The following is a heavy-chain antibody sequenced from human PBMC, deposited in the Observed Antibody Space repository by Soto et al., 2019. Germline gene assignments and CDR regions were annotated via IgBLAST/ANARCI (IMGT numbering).Heavy chain of an antibody. CDR1: GFTFSSYS. CDR3: ARSDGRDLYFADP. D-gene: IGHD3-16*01. Sequence: GGSLRLSCAVSGFTFSSYSMNWVRRAPGKGLEWVSSISSSSSYIYYADSLKGRFTISRDNAKNSLYLQMNSLRAEDTAVYYCARSDGRDLYFADPWGQGALVTVYS. CDR2: ISSSSSYI. J-gene: IGHJ5*02. V-gene: IGHV3-21*01.